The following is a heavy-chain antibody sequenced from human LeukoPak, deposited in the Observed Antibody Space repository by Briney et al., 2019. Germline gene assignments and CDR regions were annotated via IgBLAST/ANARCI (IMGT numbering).Heavy chain of an antibody. V-gene: IGHV4-39*01. CDR3: ARGPRRYYYDSSGYYLH. Sequence: SETLSLTCTVSGGSISSSSYYWGWIRQPPGKGLEWIGSIYYSGSTYYNPSLKSRVTISVDTSKNQFSLKLSSVTAADTAVYYCARGPRRYYYDSSGYYLHWGQGTLVTVSS. CDR2: IYYSGST. J-gene: IGHJ4*02. D-gene: IGHD3-22*01. CDR1: GGSISSSSYY.